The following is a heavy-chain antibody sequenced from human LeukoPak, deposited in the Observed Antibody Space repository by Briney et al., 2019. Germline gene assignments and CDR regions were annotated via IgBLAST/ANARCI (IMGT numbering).Heavy chain of an antibody. J-gene: IGHJ6*03. CDR3: ARGRAVAGRFRVYYYYYMDV. D-gene: IGHD6-19*01. Sequence: ASVKVSCKASGGTFSSYAISWVRQAPGQGLEWMGGIIPIFGTANYAQKFRGRVTITADESTSTAYMELSSLRSEDTAVYYCARGRAVAGRFRVYYYYYMDVWGKGTTVTVSS. V-gene: IGHV1-69*13. CDR2: IIPIFGTA. CDR1: GGTFSSYA.